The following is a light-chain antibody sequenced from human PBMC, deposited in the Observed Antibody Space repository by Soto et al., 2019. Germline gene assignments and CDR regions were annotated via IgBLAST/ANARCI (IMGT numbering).Light chain of an antibody. J-gene: IGKJ5*01. CDR1: QSLLHRNGKNY. Sequence: DIVMTQPPLSLPVTPGEPASISCRSSQSLLHRNGKNYLNWYLQKPGQSPQLLIYFGSTRASGVPDRFSGSGSGIDFTLKISRVEAEDVGVYYCLQALQSPPTFGQGTRLEIK. CDR2: FGS. CDR3: LQALQSPPT. V-gene: IGKV2-28*01.